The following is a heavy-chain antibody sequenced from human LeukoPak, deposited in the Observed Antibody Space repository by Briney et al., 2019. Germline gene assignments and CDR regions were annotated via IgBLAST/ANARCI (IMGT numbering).Heavy chain of an antibody. Sequence: GGSLRLSCAASGFTFSSYGMSWVRQAPGKGLEWVSAISGSGGSTYYADSVKGRFTISRDNSKNTLYLQMNSLRAEDTAVYYCAKIAQYYYGSGSYYNEKNGFDYWGQGTLVTVSS. CDR1: GFTFSSYG. V-gene: IGHV3-23*01. CDR3: AKIAQYYYGSGSYYNEKNGFDY. CDR2: ISGSGGST. D-gene: IGHD3-10*01. J-gene: IGHJ4*02.